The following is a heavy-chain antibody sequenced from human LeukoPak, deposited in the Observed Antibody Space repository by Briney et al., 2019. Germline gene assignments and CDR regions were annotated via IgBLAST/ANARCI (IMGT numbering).Heavy chain of an antibody. CDR3: AKGDQQWLVRFSDY. Sequence: PGRSLRLSCAASGFTFDDYAMHWVRQAPGKGLEWVSGISWNSGSIGYADSVKGRFTISRDNAKNSLYLQMNSLRAEDTAVYFCAKGDQQWLVRFSDYWGQGTLVTVSS. J-gene: IGHJ4*02. V-gene: IGHV3-9*01. CDR2: ISWNSGSI. D-gene: IGHD6-19*01. CDR1: GFTFDDYA.